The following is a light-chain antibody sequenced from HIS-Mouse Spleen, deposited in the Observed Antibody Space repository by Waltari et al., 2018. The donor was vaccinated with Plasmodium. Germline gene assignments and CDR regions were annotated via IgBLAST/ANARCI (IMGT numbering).Light chain of an antibody. CDR1: SSDVGGHNY. V-gene: IGLV2-8*01. J-gene: IGLJ2*01. CDR3: SSYAGSNNLV. CDR2: EVS. Sequence: QSALTQPPSASGSPGQSVTISCPGTSSDVGGHNYVSWYQQHPGKAPNLMSYEVSKRPSGVPVRFAGAKAGNAASLTVCGLQAEDEADYYCSSYAGSNNLVFGGGTKLTVL.